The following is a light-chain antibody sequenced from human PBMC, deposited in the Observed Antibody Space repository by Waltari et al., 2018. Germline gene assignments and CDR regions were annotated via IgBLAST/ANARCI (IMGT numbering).Light chain of an antibody. Sequence: EIVLTQSPGTLSLSPGERATLSCRTSQSVSSSYLAWYQQKPGQSPRLLIYGASSRATGIPDRFSGGGSGTDFTLTISRLEPEDFAVYYCQQYDSSLRTFGGGTKVEIK. J-gene: IGKJ4*01. CDR2: GAS. V-gene: IGKV3-20*01. CDR1: QSVSSSY. CDR3: QQYDSSLRT.